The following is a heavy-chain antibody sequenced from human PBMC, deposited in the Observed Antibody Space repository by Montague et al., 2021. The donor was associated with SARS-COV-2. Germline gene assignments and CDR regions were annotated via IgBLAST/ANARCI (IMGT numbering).Heavy chain of an antibody. CDR1: GGSISRYS. V-gene: IGHV4-59*01. J-gene: IGHJ3*02. D-gene: IGHD6-13*01. Sequence: TVSGGSISRYSWTWIRRPPGKGLEWIGYIYNSGSTNYNPSLTSRVTISVDTSKNQFSLKLSSVAAADTAVYYCARVGRGSSWYEVAFDIWGQGTMVTVSS. CDR3: ARVGRGSSWYEVAFDI. CDR2: IYNSGST.